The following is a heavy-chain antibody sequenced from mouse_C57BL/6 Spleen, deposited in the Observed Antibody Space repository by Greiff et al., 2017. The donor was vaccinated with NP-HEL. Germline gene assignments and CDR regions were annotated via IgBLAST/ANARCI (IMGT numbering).Heavy chain of an antibody. CDR3: VRGGGGTAQATLDY. CDR2: IRSKSSNYAT. V-gene: IGHV10-3*01. CDR1: GFTFNTYA. J-gene: IGHJ2*01. Sequence: EVMLVESGGGLVQPKGSLKLSCAASGFTFNTYAMHWVRQAPGKGLEWVARIRSKSSNYATYYADSVKDRFTISRDDSQSMLYLKMNNLKTEDTAMYYGVRGGGGTAQATLDYWGQGTTLTVSS. D-gene: IGHD3-2*02.